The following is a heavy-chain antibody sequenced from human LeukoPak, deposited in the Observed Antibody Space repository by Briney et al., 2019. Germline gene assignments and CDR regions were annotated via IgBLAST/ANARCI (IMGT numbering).Heavy chain of an antibody. CDR3: ARAPPRGVIDY. D-gene: IGHD3-10*01. Sequence: SETLSLTCTVSGGSLNNDYFTWIRQHPGKGLEWIGHIYYSGSTYYNPSLKSRVTISVDTSKNQFSLKLSSVTAADTAVYYCARAPPRGVIDYWGQGTLVTVSS. CDR2: IYYSGST. CDR1: GGSLNNDY. J-gene: IGHJ4*02. V-gene: IGHV4-31*03.